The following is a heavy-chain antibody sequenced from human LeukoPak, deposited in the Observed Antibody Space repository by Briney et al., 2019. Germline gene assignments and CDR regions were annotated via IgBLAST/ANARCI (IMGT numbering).Heavy chain of an antibody. V-gene: IGHV3-7*04. J-gene: IGHJ4*02. CDR2: IKQDGSEK. CDR3: ARVYGVTSVNYFDH. CDR1: GFTFSNSC. Sequence: GGSLRLSCAASGFTFSNSCMSWVRQAPGKGLEWVASIKQDGSEKYYVDSMKGRFTMSRDNAKNSLYLQMNSLRAEDTAVYYCARVYGVTSVNYFDHWGQGTLVTVSS. D-gene: IGHD2-21*02.